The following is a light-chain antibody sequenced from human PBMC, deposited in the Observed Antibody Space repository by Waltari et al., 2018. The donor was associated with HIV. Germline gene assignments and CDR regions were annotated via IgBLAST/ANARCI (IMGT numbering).Light chain of an antibody. J-gene: IGKJ2*01. Sequence: DIVLTQTPLSLSVTPGQPASISCKSSQSLLHSDGETYLFWYLQKPGQPPQLLIYEVSNRFSGVSDKFSGSGSGTDFTLKISRVEADDAGIYYCMQNIQLPYTFGQGTKLEIK. V-gene: IGKV2D-29*01. CDR3: MQNIQLPYT. CDR1: QSLLHSDGETY. CDR2: EVS.